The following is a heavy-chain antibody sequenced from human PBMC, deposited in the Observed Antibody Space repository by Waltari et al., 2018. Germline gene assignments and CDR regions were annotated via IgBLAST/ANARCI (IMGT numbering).Heavy chain of an antibody. D-gene: IGHD3-22*01. CDR1: GFTFRSYW. J-gene: IGHJ4*02. Sequence: EVQLVESGGGLVQPGGSLRLSCAASGFTFRSYWIGWFRQAPGKGLEWVANIKQDGSEKYYVDSVKGRFTISRENAKNSLYLQMNSLRAEDTAVYYCARLGYYDLSYFDYWGQGTLVTVSS. CDR3: ARLGYYDLSYFDY. V-gene: IGHV3-7*01. CDR2: IKQDGSEK.